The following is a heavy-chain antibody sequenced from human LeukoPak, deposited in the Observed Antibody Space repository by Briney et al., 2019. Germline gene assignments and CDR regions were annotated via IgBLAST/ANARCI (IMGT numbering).Heavy chain of an antibody. CDR1: GGTFSSYA. Sequence: SVKVSCKASGGTFSSYAISWVRQAPGQGLEWMGGIIPIFGTANYAQKFQGRVTITADESTGTAYMELSSLRSEDTAVYYCARDDCSGGSCYFDYWGQGTLVTVSS. CDR2: IIPIFGTA. CDR3: ARDDCSGGSCYFDY. D-gene: IGHD2-15*01. J-gene: IGHJ4*02. V-gene: IGHV1-69*13.